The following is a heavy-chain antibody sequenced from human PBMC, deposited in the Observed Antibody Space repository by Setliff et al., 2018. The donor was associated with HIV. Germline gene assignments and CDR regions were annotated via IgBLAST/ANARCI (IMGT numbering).Heavy chain of an antibody. D-gene: IGHD3-22*01. Sequence: SETLSLTCTVSGGSISSGSYYWSWIRQPAGKGLEWVGRIYTSGSTNYNPSLKSRVTISVDTSKKQFSLKVNSVTAADTAVYYCARAPFYSGYDSHYSSGYYLDAFDIWGPGTMVTVS. CDR2: IYTSGST. J-gene: IGHJ3*02. V-gene: IGHV4-61*02. CDR1: GGSISSGSYY. CDR3: ARAPFYSGYDSHYSSGYYLDAFDI.